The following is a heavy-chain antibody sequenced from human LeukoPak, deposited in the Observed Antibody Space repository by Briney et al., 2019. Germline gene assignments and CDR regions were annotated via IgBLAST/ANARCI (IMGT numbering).Heavy chain of an antibody. CDR2: INSDGSTT. CDR3: AKDGYCSSTSCPAHNWFDP. CDR1: GFTFSSNW. V-gene: IGHV3-74*01. D-gene: IGHD2-2*03. J-gene: IGHJ5*02. Sequence: GGSLRLSCAASGFTFSSNWMHWVRQAPGKGLVWVSRINSDGSTTSYADSVRGRFTISRDNAKNSLYLQMNSLRAEDMALYYCAKDGYCSSTSCPAHNWFDPWGQGTLVTVSS.